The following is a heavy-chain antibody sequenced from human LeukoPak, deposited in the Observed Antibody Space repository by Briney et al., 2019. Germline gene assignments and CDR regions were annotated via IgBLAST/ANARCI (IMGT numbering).Heavy chain of an antibody. V-gene: IGHV3-48*01. J-gene: IGHJ4*02. CDR1: GFTFSSYS. CDR2: ISSSSSTI. CDR3: AKDSRYYYGSGSSPELDY. D-gene: IGHD3-10*01. Sequence: GGSLRLSCAASGFTFSSYSMNWVRQAPGKGLEWVSYISSSSSTIYDADSVKGRFTISRDNSKNTLYLQMNSLRAEDTAVYYCAKDSRYYYGSGSSPELDYWGQGTLVTVSS.